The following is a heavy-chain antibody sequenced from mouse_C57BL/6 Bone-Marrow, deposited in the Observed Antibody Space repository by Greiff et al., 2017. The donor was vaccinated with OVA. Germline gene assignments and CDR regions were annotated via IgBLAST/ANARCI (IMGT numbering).Heavy chain of an antibody. J-gene: IGHJ1*03. Sequence: QVQLQQSGAELVRPGSSVKLSCKASGYTFTSYWMHWVKQRPIQGLEWIGNIDPSDSETHYNQKFKDKATLTVDKSSSTAYMQLSSLTSEDSAVYYCARGGITTVVARGWYFDVWGTGTTVTVSS. CDR2: IDPSDSET. CDR1: GYTFTSYW. V-gene: IGHV1-52*01. CDR3: ARGGITTVVARGWYFDV. D-gene: IGHD1-1*01.